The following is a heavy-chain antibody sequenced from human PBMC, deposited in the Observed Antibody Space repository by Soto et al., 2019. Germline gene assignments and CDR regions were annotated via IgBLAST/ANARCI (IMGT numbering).Heavy chain of an antibody. CDR1: GFTFSSYA. CDR2: ISSNGGST. J-gene: IGHJ2*01. V-gene: IGHV3-64*01. Sequence: EVQLVESGGGLVQPGGALRLSCAASGFTFSSYAMHWVRQAPGKGLEYVSAISSNGGSTYYANSVKGRFTISRDNSKITLYLQKGSLRAEDMAVYYCARDSQDSSGWYAFLWYFDLWGRGTLVTVSS. CDR3: ARDSQDSSGWYAFLWYFDL. D-gene: IGHD6-19*01.